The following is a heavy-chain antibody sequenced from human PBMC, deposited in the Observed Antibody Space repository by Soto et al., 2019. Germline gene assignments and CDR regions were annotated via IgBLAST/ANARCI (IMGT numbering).Heavy chain of an antibody. CDR3: ASALGIGDY. Sequence: QVQLVQSGPEVKKPGASVKVSCKASGYTFTSYDINWVRQAPGQGLEWMGWIRVYDGNTNYAQKLQDRVTMTTDTSTSTAYMELRSLRSDDTAVYYCASALGIGDYWGQGTQVTVSS. D-gene: IGHD7-27*01. CDR1: GYTFTSYD. J-gene: IGHJ4*02. CDR2: IRVYDGNT. V-gene: IGHV1-18*01.